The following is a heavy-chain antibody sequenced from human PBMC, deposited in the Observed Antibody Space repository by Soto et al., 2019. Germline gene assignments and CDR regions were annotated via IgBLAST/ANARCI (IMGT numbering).Heavy chain of an antibody. J-gene: IGHJ4*02. CDR1: GLTFSSYW. D-gene: IGHD3-22*01. Sequence: EVQLVESGGGLVQPGGSLRLSCVASGLTFSSYWMSWVRQAPGKGLEWVANVREDGSEKYYVDSVKGRFTISRDNAKKSLYLQMNSLTAEDTAVYYCAMGEYYYDGGYWGQGTLVIVSS. CDR3: AMGEYYYDGGY. V-gene: IGHV3-7*03. CDR2: VREDGSEK.